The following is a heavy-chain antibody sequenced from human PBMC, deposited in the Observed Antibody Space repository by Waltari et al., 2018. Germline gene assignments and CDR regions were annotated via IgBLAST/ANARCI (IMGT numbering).Heavy chain of an antibody. CDR3: ARQEAVAGTLYFQH. Sequence: QVQLQESGPGLVKPSQTLSLTCTVSGGSISSGGYYWSWIRQHPGKGLEWIGYIYYSGSTYYNPSLKSRVTISVDTSKNQFSRKLSSVTAADTAVYYCARQEAVAGTLYFQHWGQGTLVTVSS. CDR2: IYYSGST. V-gene: IGHV4-31*03. J-gene: IGHJ1*01. D-gene: IGHD6-19*01. CDR1: GGSISSGGYY.